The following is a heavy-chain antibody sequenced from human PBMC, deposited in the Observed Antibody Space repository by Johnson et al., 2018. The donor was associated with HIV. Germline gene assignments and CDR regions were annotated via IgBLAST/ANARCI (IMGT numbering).Heavy chain of an antibody. CDR1: GFTFSDYY. Sequence: VQLVESGGGLVNPGGSLRLSCAASGFTFSDYYMSWIRQTPGKGLEWVSYISSSGTTVYYADSVKGRFSISRDNAKHSLSLHMNSLRAEDTAVYYCAKDGGRLRTDAFDIWGQGTMVT. D-gene: IGHD2-15*01. V-gene: IGHV3-11*01. CDR2: ISSSGTTV. CDR3: AKDGGRLRTDAFDI. J-gene: IGHJ3*02.